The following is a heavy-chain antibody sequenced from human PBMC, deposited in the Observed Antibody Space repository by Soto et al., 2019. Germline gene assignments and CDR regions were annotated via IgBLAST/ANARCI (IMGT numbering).Heavy chain of an antibody. D-gene: IGHD6-13*01. J-gene: IGHJ5*02. CDR2: INPSGDST. CDR1: GYTLTNYF. CDR3: ARGLHSSSWYNWFDP. V-gene: IGHV1-46*01. Sequence: GASVKVPSNASGYTLTNYFLHWVRQAPGQGLEWMGIINPSGDSTSYAQKFQGRVTITRDTSASTAYMELSSLRSEDTAVYYCARGLHSSSWYNWFDPWGQGTLVTVSS.